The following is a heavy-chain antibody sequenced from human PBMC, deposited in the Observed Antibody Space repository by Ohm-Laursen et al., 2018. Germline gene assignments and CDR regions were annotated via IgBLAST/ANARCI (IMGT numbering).Heavy chain of an antibody. CDR3: PRDLEEDALDTAMGGFDF. V-gene: IGHV3-21*01. D-gene: IGHD5-18*01. CDR2: ISCNRIYI. CDR1: GFPGNMYT. Sequence: SLRLSCTASGFPGNMYTKNGSGQSRAKGQVWVSSISCNRIYIYYADSVMGRFTISRDNANNSLYLQMNRLRAEATAVYYCPRDLEEDALDTAMGGFDFWGQGTLVTVSS. J-gene: IGHJ4*02.